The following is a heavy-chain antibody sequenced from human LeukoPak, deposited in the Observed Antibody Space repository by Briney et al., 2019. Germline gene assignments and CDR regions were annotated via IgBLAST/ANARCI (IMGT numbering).Heavy chain of an antibody. D-gene: IGHD3-10*01. J-gene: IGHJ4*02. CDR1: GFTFSSYE. Sequence: PGGSLRLSCAASGFTFSSYEMNWVRQAPGKGLEWVSSISSSSSYIYYADSVKGRFTISRDNAKNSLYLQMNSLRAEDTAVYYCARERSVVRGVPDYWGQGTLVTVSS. V-gene: IGHV3-21*04. CDR3: ARERSVVRGVPDY. CDR2: ISSSSSYI.